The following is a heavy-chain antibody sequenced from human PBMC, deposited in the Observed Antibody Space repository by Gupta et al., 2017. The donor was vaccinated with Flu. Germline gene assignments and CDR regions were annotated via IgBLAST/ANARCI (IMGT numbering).Heavy chain of an antibody. Sequence: EVQLVESGGGLVKPGGSLRLSCAASGFTFNTNGITWVRQAPGKGLEWVSSISSSSSYIYYADSVKGRFTISRHNAKNSLYLQMNSLRAEDTAVYYCARAWDVTVAGTFDYWGQGTLVTVSS. CDR2: ISSSSSYI. V-gene: IGHV3-21*01. CDR1: GFTFNTNG. CDR3: ARAWDVTVAGTFDY. D-gene: IGHD6-19*01. J-gene: IGHJ4*02.